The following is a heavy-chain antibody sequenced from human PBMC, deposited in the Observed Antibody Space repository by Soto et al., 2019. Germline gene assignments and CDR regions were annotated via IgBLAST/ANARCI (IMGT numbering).Heavy chain of an antibody. D-gene: IGHD3-16*01. V-gene: IGHV3-7*03. CDR2: IKGDGSGK. J-gene: IGHJ4*02. Sequence: PVGSLRLSCTASGFTFSSYWMSWVRQAPGKGLGWVANIKGDGSGKYYVDSVKGRFSISRDNARNSLYLQMNSLRVEDTAVYYCVRVGRLGGYWGQGALVTVSS. CDR1: GFTFSSYW. CDR3: VRVGRLGGY.